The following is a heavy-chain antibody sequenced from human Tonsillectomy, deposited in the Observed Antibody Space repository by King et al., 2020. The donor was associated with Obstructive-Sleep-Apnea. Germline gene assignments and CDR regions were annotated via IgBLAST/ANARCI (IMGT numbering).Heavy chain of an antibody. V-gene: IGHV4-59*08. Sequence: QLQESGPGLVKPSETLSLTCTVSGGSISSYYWSWIRQPPGKGLEWIGYIYYSGSTNYNPSLKSRVTISVDTSKNQFSLKLNSVTAADTAVYYCSSARYYYDGMDVWGQGTTVTVSS. CDR2: IYYSGST. CDR1: GGSISSYY. D-gene: IGHD6-6*01. CDR3: SSARYYYDGMDV. J-gene: IGHJ6*02.